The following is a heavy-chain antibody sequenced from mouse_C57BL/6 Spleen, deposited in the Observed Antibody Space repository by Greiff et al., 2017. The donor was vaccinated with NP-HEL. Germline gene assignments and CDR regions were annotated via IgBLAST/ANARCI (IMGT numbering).Heavy chain of an antibody. CDR3: ASVYYGSSYDGSFDY. CDR1: GFTFSDYY. V-gene: IGHV5-17*01. CDR2: ISSGSSTI. Sequence: EVQRVESGGGLVQPGGSLKLSCAASGFTFSDYYMYWVRQTPEKRLEWVAYISSGSSTIYYADTVKGRFTISGDNAKNTLFLQMTNLRSEDTAMYYCASVYYGSSYDGSFDYWGQGTTLTVSS. D-gene: IGHD1-1*01. J-gene: IGHJ2*01.